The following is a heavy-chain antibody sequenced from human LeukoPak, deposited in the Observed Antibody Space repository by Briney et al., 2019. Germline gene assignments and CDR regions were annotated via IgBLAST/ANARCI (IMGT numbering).Heavy chain of an antibody. V-gene: IGHV4-39*07. CDR3: VRSFRYNWFDP. CDR2: IYYTGST. CDR1: GGSISSSSYY. D-gene: IGHD3-10*01. J-gene: IGHJ5*02. Sequence: SETLSLTCTVSGGSISSSSYYWGWIRQPPGKGLEWIGSIYYTGSTYYNPSLQSRVTISIDTSKNQFSLNLSSVTAADTAVYYCVRSFRYNWFDPWGQGTLVTVS.